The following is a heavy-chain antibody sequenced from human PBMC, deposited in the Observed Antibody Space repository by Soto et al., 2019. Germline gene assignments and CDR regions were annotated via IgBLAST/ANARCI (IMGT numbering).Heavy chain of an antibody. CDR3: AHLYWNYGSNWFDP. Sequence: PSETLSLTCTVSGGSISSSSYYWGWIRQPPGKGLEWIGNIYYSGSTYYNPSLKSRVTVSVDTSKNQFSLKRSSVTAADTAVYYCAHLYWNYGSNWFDPWGQGTLVTVSS. CDR2: IYYSGST. J-gene: IGHJ5*02. V-gene: IGHV4-39*01. D-gene: IGHD1-7*01. CDR1: GGSISSSSYY.